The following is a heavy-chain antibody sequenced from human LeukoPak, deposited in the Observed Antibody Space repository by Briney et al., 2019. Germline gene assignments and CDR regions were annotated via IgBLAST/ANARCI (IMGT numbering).Heavy chain of an antibody. Sequence: GGSLRLSCAASGFSFSDYWMDWVRQSPGKGMEWVANINQDGSEGYYADSVKGRFTISRDNAKNSLCLQMNKLRAEDTAVYYCSRSLDYWGQGALVTVSS. J-gene: IGHJ4*02. CDR2: INQDGSEG. V-gene: IGHV3-7*01. CDR3: SRSLDY. CDR1: GFSFSDYW.